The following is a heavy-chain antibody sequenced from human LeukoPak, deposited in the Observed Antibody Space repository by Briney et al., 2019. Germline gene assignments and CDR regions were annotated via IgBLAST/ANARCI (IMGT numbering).Heavy chain of an antibody. J-gene: IGHJ4*02. CDR2: ISGSGGST. D-gene: IGHD3-16*02. Sequence: GSLRLSCAASGFTFSSYAMSWVRQAPGKGLEWVSAISGSGGSTYYADSVKGRFTISRDNSKNTLYLQMNSLRAEDTAVYYCAKDSGGDYVWGSYRYKGPYFDYWGQGTLVTVSS. V-gene: IGHV3-23*01. CDR3: AKDSGGDYVWGSYRYKGPYFDY. CDR1: GFTFSSYA.